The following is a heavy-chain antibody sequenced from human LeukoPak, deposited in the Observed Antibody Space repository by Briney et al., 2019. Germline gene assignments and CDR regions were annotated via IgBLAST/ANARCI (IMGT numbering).Heavy chain of an antibody. V-gene: IGHV4-34*01. D-gene: IGHD1-26*01. CDR2: INHSGST. Sequence: SETLSLTCAVYGGSFSGYYWSWIRQPPGKGLEWIGEINHSGSTNYNPSLKSRVTISVDTSKNQFSLKLSSVTAADTAVYYCARGVAVGATRSDYWGQGTLVTVSS. J-gene: IGHJ4*02. CDR3: ARGVAVGATRSDY. CDR1: GGSFSGYY.